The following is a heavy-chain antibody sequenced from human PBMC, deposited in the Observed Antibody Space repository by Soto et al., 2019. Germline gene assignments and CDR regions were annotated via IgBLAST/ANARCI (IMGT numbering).Heavy chain of an antibody. CDR2: IYYSGST. V-gene: IGHV4-31*03. J-gene: IGHJ6*03. CDR1: GGYICSGGYY. CDR3: AREVGDQLLSHYYYYSYLDI. Sequence: LSLTCTVSGGYICSGGYYWSWIRQHPGKGLEWIGYIYYSGSTYYNPSLKSRVTISVDTSKNQFSLKLSSVTAADTAVYYCAREVGDQLLSHYYYYSYLDIWGKGTTVTVSS. D-gene: IGHD2-2*01.